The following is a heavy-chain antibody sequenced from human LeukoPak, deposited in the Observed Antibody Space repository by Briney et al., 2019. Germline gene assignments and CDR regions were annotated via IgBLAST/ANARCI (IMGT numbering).Heavy chain of an antibody. V-gene: IGHV3-74*01. Sequence: GSLRLSCAASGFTFSSYWMHWVRQAPGKGLVWVSRVTSDGSSTDYADSVKGRFTISRDNAKNTLFLQMNSLRVEDTAVYYCALGGCSSTSCYTIFGYWGQGTLVTVSS. D-gene: IGHD2-2*02. CDR2: VTSDGSST. CDR3: ALGGCSSTSCYTIFGY. CDR1: GFTFSSYW. J-gene: IGHJ4*02.